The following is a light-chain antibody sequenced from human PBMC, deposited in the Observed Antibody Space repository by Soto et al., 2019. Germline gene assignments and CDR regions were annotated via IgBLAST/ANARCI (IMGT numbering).Light chain of an antibody. J-gene: IGKJ1*01. CDR2: GAL. CDR3: HQYATSPWT. V-gene: IGKV3-20*01. CDR1: QSVTNSY. Sequence: ETVLTQSPGTLSLSPGERATLSCRASQSVTNSYLAWFQQKPGQAPRHLIFGALSRATGIPDRFSGSGSGTDFTLTISRLEPEDFAVYYCHQYATSPWTCGQGTKVEVK.